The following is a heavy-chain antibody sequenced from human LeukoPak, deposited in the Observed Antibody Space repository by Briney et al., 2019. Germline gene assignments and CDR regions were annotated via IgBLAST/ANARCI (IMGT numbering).Heavy chain of an antibody. CDR2: IYYSGNT. D-gene: IGHD1-26*01. Sequence: PSETLSLTCTVSGGSISSSSYYWGWIRQPPGKGLEWIGSIYYSGNTYYNPSLKSRVTISVDTSKNQCSLKLSSVTAADTGVYYCARDVGGDSGIPYYYYMDVWGKGTTVTVSS. CDR1: GGSISSSSYY. V-gene: IGHV4-39*07. J-gene: IGHJ6*03. CDR3: ARDVGGDSGIPYYYYMDV.